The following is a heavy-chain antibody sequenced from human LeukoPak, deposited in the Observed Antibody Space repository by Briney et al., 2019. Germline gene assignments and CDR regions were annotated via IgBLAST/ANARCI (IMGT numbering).Heavy chain of an antibody. CDR3: TRGAGVVAAKYYYYYGMDV. Sequence: SETLSLTCAVYGGSFSGYYWSWIRQPPGKGLEWIGEINHSGSTNYNPSLKSRVTISVDTSKNQFSLKLSSVTAADTAVYYCTRGAGVVAAKYYYYYGMDVWGQGTTVTVSS. CDR1: GGSFSGYY. D-gene: IGHD2-15*01. V-gene: IGHV4-34*01. J-gene: IGHJ6*02. CDR2: INHSGST.